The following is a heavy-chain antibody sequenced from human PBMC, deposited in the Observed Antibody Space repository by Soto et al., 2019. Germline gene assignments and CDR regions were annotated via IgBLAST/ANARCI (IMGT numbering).Heavy chain of an antibody. D-gene: IGHD3-22*01. CDR1: GFTLSSYG. CDR2: ISYDGSNK. J-gene: IGHJ1*01. Sequence: GGSLRLSCAASGFTLSSYGMHWVRQAPGKGLEWVAVISYDGSNKYYADSVKGRFTISRDNSKNTLYLQMNSLRAEDTAVYYCAKGSGSGYTEYFQHWGQGTLVTVSS. V-gene: IGHV3-30*18. CDR3: AKGSGSGYTEYFQH.